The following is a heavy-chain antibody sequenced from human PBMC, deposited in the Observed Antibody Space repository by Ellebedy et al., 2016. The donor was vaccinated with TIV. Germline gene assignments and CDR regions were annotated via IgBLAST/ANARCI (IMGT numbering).Heavy chain of an antibody. CDR1: GFTFSSYA. CDR2: IGGSGDNT. D-gene: IGHD3-22*01. Sequence: GGSLRLSCAASGFTFSSYAMSWVRQAPGKGLEWVSAIGGSGDNTYYADSVKGRFTISRDNSKNTLYLQMNSLRAEDTAVYYCAKAFLMTYYYDSGGYPFDYWGQGTLVTVSS. CDR3: AKAFLMTYYYDSGGYPFDY. J-gene: IGHJ4*02. V-gene: IGHV3-23*01.